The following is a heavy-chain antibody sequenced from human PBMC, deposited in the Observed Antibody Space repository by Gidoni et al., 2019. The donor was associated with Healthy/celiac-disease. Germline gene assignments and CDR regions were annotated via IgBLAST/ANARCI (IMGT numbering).Heavy chain of an antibody. V-gene: IGHV3-23*01. CDR3: AKDQVERQYYDFWSGYYLGTDY. J-gene: IGHJ4*02. Sequence: EVQLLESGGGLVQPGGSLRLSCAASGFTFSSSAMSWVRQAPGKGLEWVSAISGSGGSTYYADSVKGRFTISRDNSKNTLYLQMNSLRAEDTAVYYCAKDQVERQYYDFWSGYYLGTDYWGQGTLVTVSS. CDR1: GFTFSSSA. CDR2: ISGSGGST. D-gene: IGHD3-3*01.